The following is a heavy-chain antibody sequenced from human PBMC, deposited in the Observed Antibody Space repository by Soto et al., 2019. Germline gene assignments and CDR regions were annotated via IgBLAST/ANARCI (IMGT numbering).Heavy chain of an antibody. V-gene: IGHV1-8*02. CDR2: MNPNSGNT. CDR3: ARGLVYYDSSGYYLWWLDP. J-gene: IGHJ5*02. Sequence: GASVKVSCKASGYTFTSYGISWVRQATGQGLEWMGWMNPNSGNTGYAQKFQGRVTMTRNTSISTAYMELSSLRSEDTAVYYCARGLVYYDSSGYYLWWLDPWGQGTLVTVSS. D-gene: IGHD3-22*01. CDR1: GYTFTSYG.